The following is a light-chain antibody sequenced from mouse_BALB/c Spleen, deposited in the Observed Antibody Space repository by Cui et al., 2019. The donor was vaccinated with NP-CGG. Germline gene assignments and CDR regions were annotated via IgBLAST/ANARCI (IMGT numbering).Light chain of an antibody. CDR1: TGAVTTSNY. Sequence: AVVIQESALTTSPGEIVTLTCRSSTGAVTTSNYANWVQEKPDHLFTGLIGGTNNRAPGVPARFSGSLIGDKAALTITGAQTEDEAIYFCALWYSNHWVFGGGTKLTVL. J-gene: IGLJ1*01. CDR2: GTN. CDR3: ALWYSNHWV. V-gene: IGLV1*01.